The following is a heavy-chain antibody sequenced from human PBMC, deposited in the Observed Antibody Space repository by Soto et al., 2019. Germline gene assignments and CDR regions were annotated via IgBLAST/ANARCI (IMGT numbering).Heavy chain of an antibody. V-gene: IGHV1-46*01. Sequence: QAQLLQSGAEVKKPGASVKVSCKASGYTFINYFIHWVRQAPGQRLEWIGIVDPSRGSADYAQKFQGRVTMTTDVFTRIVFMDLSSLRSEDTAVYYCARPLIGNTVDLWGQGTTFIVSS. D-gene: IGHD1-7*01. J-gene: IGHJ3*01. CDR2: VDPSRGSA. CDR1: GYTFINYF. CDR3: ARPLIGNTVDL.